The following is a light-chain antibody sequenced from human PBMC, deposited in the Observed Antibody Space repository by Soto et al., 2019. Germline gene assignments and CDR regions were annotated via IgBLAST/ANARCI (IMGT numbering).Light chain of an antibody. CDR2: EVS. CDR1: SSDVGGYNY. V-gene: IGLV2-14*01. CDR3: RSYTSSLYV. Sequence: QSALTQPASVSGSPGQSITISCTGTSSDVGGYNYVSWYQQHPGKAPKLMIYEVSNRPSGVSNLFSGSKSGNTVSLTISGLQAEDEDDYYCRSYTSSLYVFGTGTKVTVL. J-gene: IGLJ1*01.